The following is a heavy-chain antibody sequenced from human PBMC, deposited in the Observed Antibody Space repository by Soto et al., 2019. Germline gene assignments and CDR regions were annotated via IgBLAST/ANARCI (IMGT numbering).Heavy chain of an antibody. CDR1: GCTFSSYA. CDR2: ISGSGGST. J-gene: IGHJ4*02. D-gene: IGHD2-2*01. CDR3: ANDSRVVPAALGRYFDY. V-gene: IGHV3-23*01. Sequence: GGSLRLSCAASGCTFSSYAMSWVRQAPGKGLEWVSAISGSGGSTYDADSVTGRFTISRDNSKNTLYLQMNRLRAEDTAPYYCANDSRVVPAALGRYFDYWRKGTLVTASS.